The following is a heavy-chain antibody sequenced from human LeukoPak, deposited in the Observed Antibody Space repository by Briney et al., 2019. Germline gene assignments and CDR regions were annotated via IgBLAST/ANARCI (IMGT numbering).Heavy chain of an antibody. CDR1: GYTLTELS. J-gene: IGHJ4*02. Sequence: GASVKVSCKVSGYTLTELSMHWVRQAPGKGLEWMGGFDPEDGETIYAQKFQGRVTMTEDTSTDTAYMELSSLRSEDTAVYHCATILYYGSGSSIDYWGQGTLVTVSS. CDR2: FDPEDGET. D-gene: IGHD3-10*01. V-gene: IGHV1-24*01. CDR3: ATILYYGSGSSIDY.